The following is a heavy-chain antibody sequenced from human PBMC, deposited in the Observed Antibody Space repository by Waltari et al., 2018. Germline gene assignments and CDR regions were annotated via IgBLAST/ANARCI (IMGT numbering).Heavy chain of an antibody. CDR1: GFTFSSYS. D-gene: IGHD3-22*01. Sequence: EVQLVESGGGLVKPGGSLRLSCAASGFTFSSYSMNWVRQAPGKGLEWVSSISSSSSYIYYADSVKCRFTTSGDNAKNSLYLQMNSLRAEDTAVYYCASVSRYYDSSGYAFDIWGQGTMVTVSS. CDR2: ISSSSSYI. J-gene: IGHJ3*02. CDR3: ASVSRYYDSSGYAFDI. V-gene: IGHV3-21*01.